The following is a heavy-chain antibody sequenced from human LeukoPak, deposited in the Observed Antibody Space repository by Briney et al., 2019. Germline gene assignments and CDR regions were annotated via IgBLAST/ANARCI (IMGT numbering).Heavy chain of an antibody. D-gene: IGHD3-16*02. CDR3: AREAMITFGGLIVRDAFDI. CDR1: GFTFSGYA. CDR2: ISYDGSTK. V-gene: IGHV3-30*01. J-gene: IGHJ3*02. Sequence: PGRSLRLSCAASGFTFSGYAMHWVRQAPGKGLEWVAVISYDGSTKYYADSVRGRFTISIDNSKTTLYLQMTTLRAAKTPVCTFAREAMITFGGLIVRDAFDIWGQGTMVTVSS.